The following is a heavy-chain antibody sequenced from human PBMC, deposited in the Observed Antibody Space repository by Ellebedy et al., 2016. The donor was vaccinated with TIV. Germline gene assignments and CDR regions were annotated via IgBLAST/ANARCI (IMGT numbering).Heavy chain of an antibody. V-gene: IGHV4-59*01. CDR2: VHYIGTT. J-gene: IGHJ6*02. CDR1: GDSISSNYY. D-gene: IGHD1-26*01. Sequence: SETLSLTCSVSGDSISSNYYWNWIRQPPGRGLEWIAYVHYIGTTNYNPSLKSRVTISEDMSKNQFSLRLSSVTAADTAVYYCAGGSYTPYGMDVWGQGTTVTVSS. CDR3: AGGSYTPYGMDV.